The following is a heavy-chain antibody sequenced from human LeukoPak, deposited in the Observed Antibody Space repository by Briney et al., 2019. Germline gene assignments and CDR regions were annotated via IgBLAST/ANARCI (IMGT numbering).Heavy chain of an antibody. CDR2: ISAYNGNT. J-gene: IGHJ6*02. V-gene: IGHV1-18*01. Sequence: RASVKVSCKASGYTFTSYGISWVRQAPGQGLEWMGWISAYNGNTNYAQKLQGRVTMTTDTSTSTAYMELSSLRSEDTAVYYCARAPSVTAVTLHYYGMDVWGQGTTVTVSS. CDR3: ARAPSVTAVTLHYYGMDV. D-gene: IGHD4-23*01. CDR1: GYTFTSYG.